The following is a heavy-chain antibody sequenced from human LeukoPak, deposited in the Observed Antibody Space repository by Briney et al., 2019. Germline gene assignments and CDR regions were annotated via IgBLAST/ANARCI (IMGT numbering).Heavy chain of an antibody. D-gene: IGHD6-6*01. V-gene: IGHV3-48*01. CDR2: ISSGSSTI. CDR1: GFTFSTYS. J-gene: IGHJ3*02. Sequence: GGALRLSCAASGFTFSTYSMNWVRQAPGKGLEWVSYISSGSSTIYYADSVKGRFTISRDNAKNSLYLQMNSLKTEDTAVYYCTTDPLAADDAFDIWGQGTMVTVSS. CDR3: TTDPLAADDAFDI.